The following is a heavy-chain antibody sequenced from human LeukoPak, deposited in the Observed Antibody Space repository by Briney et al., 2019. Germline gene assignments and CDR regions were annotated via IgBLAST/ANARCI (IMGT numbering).Heavy chain of an antibody. Sequence: PSETLSLTCTVSGGSISSYYWSWIRQPAGKGLEWIGRIYTSGGTNHNPSLKSRVTMSVDTSKNQFSLKLSSVTAADTAVYYCARDWSLNWFDPWGQGTLVTVSS. CDR2: IYTSGGT. J-gene: IGHJ5*02. CDR1: GGSISSYY. V-gene: IGHV4-4*07. CDR3: ARDWSLNWFDP.